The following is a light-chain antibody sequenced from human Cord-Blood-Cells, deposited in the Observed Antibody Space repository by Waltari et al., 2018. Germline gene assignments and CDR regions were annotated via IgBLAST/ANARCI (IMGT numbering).Light chain of an antibody. V-gene: IGKV2-28*01. CDR3: MQALQTPPT. Sequence: DIVMTQSPLPLPVTPGGPASISCRSSQSLLHSNGYNYLDWYLQKPGQSPQLLIYLGSNRASGVPDRFSGSGSGTDFTLKISRVEAEDVGVYYCMQALQTPPTFGQGTKVEIK. J-gene: IGKJ1*01. CDR1: QSLLHSNGYNY. CDR2: LGS.